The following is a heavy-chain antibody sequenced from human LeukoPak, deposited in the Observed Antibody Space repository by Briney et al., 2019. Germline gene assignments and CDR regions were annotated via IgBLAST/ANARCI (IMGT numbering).Heavy chain of an antibody. CDR1: GGSISSSSYY. V-gene: IGHV4-39*07. CDR3: ARIPEYGDYYFDY. J-gene: IGHJ4*02. D-gene: IGHD2-21*02. CDR2: IYYSGST. Sequence: SETLSLTCTVSGGSISSSSYYWGWIRQPPGKGLEWIGSIYYSGSTYYNPSLKSRVTISVDTSKNQFSLKLSSVTAADTAVYYCARIPEYGDYYFDYWGQGTLVTVSS.